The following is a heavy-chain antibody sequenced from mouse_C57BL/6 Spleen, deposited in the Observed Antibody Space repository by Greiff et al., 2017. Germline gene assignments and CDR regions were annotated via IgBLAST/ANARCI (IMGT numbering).Heavy chain of an antibody. CDR2: IDPANGNT. V-gene: IGHV14-3*01. J-gene: IGHJ2*01. CDR1: GFNIKNTY. Sequence: VQLQQSVAELVRPGASVMLSCTASGFNIKNTYMHWVKQRPEQGLEWIGRIDPANGNTKYAPKFQGKATITADTSSNTAYLQLSSLTSEDTAIYSCALTTVVATGYFDYWGQGTTLTVSS. CDR3: ALTTVVATGYFDY. D-gene: IGHD1-1*01.